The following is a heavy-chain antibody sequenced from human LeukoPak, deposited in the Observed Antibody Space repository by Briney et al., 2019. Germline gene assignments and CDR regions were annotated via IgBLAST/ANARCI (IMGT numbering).Heavy chain of an antibody. CDR3: ARDPYFDAFDM. Sequence: TGGSLRLSCVASGFIFSSDWMSWVRQAPGKGLEWVANIKDDGNEQYYVDSVRGRFTIFRDNAKNSLYLQMNSLRVEETAMYYCARDPYFDAFDMWGQGTMVTVSS. CDR1: GFIFSSDW. D-gene: IGHD3-3*01. J-gene: IGHJ3*02. V-gene: IGHV3-7*01. CDR2: IKDDGNEQ.